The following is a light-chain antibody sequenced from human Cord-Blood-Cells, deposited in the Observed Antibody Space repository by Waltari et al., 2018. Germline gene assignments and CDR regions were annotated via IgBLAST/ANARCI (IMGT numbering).Light chain of an antibody. CDR2: DVS. J-gene: IGLJ2*01. Sequence: QSALTQPAPVFGSPGQSSTHSCPGTSSEGGCYNLFSWYQQHPGKTPKPMIYDVSKRPSGVSDRFSGSKSGHTASLTISGLQAEDEADYYCSSYTSSSTVVFGGGTKLTVL. CDR1: SSEGGCYNL. V-gene: IGLV2-14*02. CDR3: SSYTSSSTVV.